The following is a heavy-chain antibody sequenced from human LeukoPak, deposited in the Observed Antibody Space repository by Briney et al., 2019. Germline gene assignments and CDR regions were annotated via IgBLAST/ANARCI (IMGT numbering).Heavy chain of an antibody. CDR1: GFTFSSYS. J-gene: IGHJ6*02. V-gene: IGHV3-48*04. D-gene: IGHD5-12*01. CDR3: ARDPPLAWDIALENYYYYGMDV. Sequence: GGSLRLSCAASGFTFSSYSMNWVRQAPGKGLEWVSYISSSSSTIYYADSVKGRFTISRDNAKNSLYLQMNSLRAEDTAVYYCARDPPLAWDIALENYYYYGMDVWGQGTTVTVSS. CDR2: ISSSSSTI.